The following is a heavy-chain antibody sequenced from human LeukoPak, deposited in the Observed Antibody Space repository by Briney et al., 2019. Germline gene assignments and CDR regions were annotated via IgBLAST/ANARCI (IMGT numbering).Heavy chain of an antibody. CDR1: GGSISTYY. D-gene: IGHD3-3*01. Sequence: LSETLSLTCTVSGGSISTYYWSWIRQPPGKGLEWIGYVYYSGGTNYNPSLKSRVTISVDTSKNQFSLRLSSVTAADTAVYYCARTSIFGVVLFDYWGQGTLVTVSS. V-gene: IGHV4-59*01. CDR2: VYYSGGT. J-gene: IGHJ4*02. CDR3: ARTSIFGVVLFDY.